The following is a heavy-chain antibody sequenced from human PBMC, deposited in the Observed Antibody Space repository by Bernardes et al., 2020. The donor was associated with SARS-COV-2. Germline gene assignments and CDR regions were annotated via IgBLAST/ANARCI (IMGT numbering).Heavy chain of an antibody. Sequence: ASVKVSCKASGYTFTSYGISWVRQAPGQGLEWMGWISAYNGNTNYAQKLQGRVTMTTDTSTSTAYMELRSLRSDDTAVYYCARLWFGELHISYYYYGMDVWGQGTTVTVSS. D-gene: IGHD3-10*01. CDR3: ARLWFGELHISYYYYGMDV. J-gene: IGHJ6*02. CDR1: GYTFTSYG. CDR2: ISAYNGNT. V-gene: IGHV1-18*01.